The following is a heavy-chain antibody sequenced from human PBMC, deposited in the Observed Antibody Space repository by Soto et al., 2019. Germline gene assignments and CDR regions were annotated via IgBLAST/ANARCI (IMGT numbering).Heavy chain of an antibody. CDR3: AEWARYCSGADCRA. Sequence: EVQLLESGGGLVQPGGSLRLSCAASGFPFSSRAMSWVRQAPGKGLGWVSAISGSGTITYYADSVKGRFTTSRDTSKNTLYLQMNSLRADDTAVYYCAEWARYCSGADCRAWGQGTLVTVSS. V-gene: IGHV3-23*01. J-gene: IGHJ5*02. CDR2: ISGSGTIT. D-gene: IGHD2-15*01. CDR1: GFPFSSRA.